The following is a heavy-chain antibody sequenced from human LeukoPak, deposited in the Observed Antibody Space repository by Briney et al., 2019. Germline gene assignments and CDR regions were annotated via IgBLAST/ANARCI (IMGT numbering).Heavy chain of an antibody. V-gene: IGHV3-23*01. J-gene: IGHJ4*02. CDR1: GFTFSSYA. CDR3: AKGGLAVAGRYFDY. CDR2: ISGSGGST. Sequence: GGSLRLSCAASGFTFSSYAMSWDRQAPGKGLEWVSVISGSGGSTYYADSVKGRFTISRDNSKNTLYLQMNSLRAEDTAVYYCAKGGLAVAGRYFDYWGQGTLVTVSS. D-gene: IGHD6-19*01.